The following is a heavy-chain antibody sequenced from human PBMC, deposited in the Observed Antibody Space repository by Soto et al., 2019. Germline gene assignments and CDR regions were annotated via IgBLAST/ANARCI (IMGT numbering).Heavy chain of an antibody. J-gene: IGHJ5*02. D-gene: IGHD2-15*01. Sequence: PSETLSLTCGVSGYSISSGYYWGWIRQPPGKGLEWIGSIYHSGNTYYNPSLKSRVTVSVDTSKNQLSLKLSSVTAADTAVYYCARDSRGSILVAAAATPWFDPWGQGTLVTVSS. CDR2: IYHSGNT. CDR1: GYSISSGYY. CDR3: ARDSRGSILVAAAATPWFDP. V-gene: IGHV4-38-2*02.